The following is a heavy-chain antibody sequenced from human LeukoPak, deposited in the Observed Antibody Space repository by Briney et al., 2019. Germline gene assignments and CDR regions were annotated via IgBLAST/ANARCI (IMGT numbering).Heavy chain of an antibody. CDR3: ARTHGTLTGTGFDY. CDR1: GFTFSSYT. D-gene: IGHD1-20*01. V-gene: IGHV3-21*01. CDR2: ISSSSRSI. J-gene: IGHJ4*02. Sequence: GGSLRLSCAASGFTFSSYTMNWVRQAPGKGLESVSSISSSSRSIFYADSVRGRFTTSRDNAKNSLFLQMNSLRAEDTAVYYCARTHGTLTGTGFDYWGQGTLVTVSS.